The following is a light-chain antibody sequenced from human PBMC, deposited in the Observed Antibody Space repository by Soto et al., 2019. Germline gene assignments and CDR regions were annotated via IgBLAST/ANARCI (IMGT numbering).Light chain of an antibody. CDR1: QSVSSSY. CDR3: QQYGSSRALT. CDR2: GAS. V-gene: IGKV3-20*01. J-gene: IGKJ4*01. Sequence: EIVLTQSPGTLSLSPGERATLSCRASQSVSSSYLAWYQQKPGQAPRLLIYGASSRATGIPDRFSGSGSGTDFTLTISRREPEDFAVDYCQQYGSSRALTFGGGTKVEIK.